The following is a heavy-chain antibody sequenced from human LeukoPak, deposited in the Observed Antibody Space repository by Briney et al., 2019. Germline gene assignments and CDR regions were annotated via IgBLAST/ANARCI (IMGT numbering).Heavy chain of an antibody. CDR3: SRWTVTLDY. J-gene: IGHJ4*02. D-gene: IGHD6-13*01. CDR2: IYYSGST. CDR1: GYSISSGYY. Sequence: PSETLSLTCTVPGYSISSGYYWGWIRPPPGKGLEWIGSIYYSGSTYYNPSLKSRVTISVDTSKNQFSLRLSSVTAADTAVYYCSRWTVTLDYWGQGTLVTVSS. V-gene: IGHV4-38-2*02.